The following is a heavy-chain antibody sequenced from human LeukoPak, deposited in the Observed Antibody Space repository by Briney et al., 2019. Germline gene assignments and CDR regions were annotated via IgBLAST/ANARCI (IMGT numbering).Heavy chain of an antibody. D-gene: IGHD3-10*01. J-gene: IGHJ4*02. CDR1: GYTFTSYG. Sequence: GASVKVSCKASGYTFTSYGISWVRQATGQGLEWMGWMNPNSGNTGYAQKFQGRVTMTRNTSISTAYMELSSLRSEDTAVYYCAMVRGVIEDDYWGQGTLVTVSS. V-gene: IGHV1-8*02. CDR2: MNPNSGNT. CDR3: AMVRGVIEDDY.